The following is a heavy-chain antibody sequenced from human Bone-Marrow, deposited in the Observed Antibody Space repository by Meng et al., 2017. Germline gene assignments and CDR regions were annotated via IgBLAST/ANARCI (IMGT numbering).Heavy chain of an antibody. CDR2: ISYDGSNK. J-gene: IGHJ4*02. CDR3: AKDQHSLSGWYFFPFGY. Sequence: GESLKISCAASGFTFSSYAMHWVRQAPGKGLEWVAVISYDGSNKYYADSVKGRFTISRDNSKNTLYLQMNSLRAEDTAVYYCAKDQHSLSGWYFFPFGYWGQGTLVTVSS. V-gene: IGHV3-30*04. CDR1: GFTFSSYA. D-gene: IGHD6-19*01.